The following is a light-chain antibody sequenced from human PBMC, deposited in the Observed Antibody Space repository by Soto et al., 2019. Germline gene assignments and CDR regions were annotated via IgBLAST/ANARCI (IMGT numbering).Light chain of an antibody. CDR3: QQYYSIPPT. V-gene: IGKV4-1*01. Sequence: DIVMTQSPDSLAVSLGERATINCKSSQSLLYSSNNKNFLAWYQQKPGQPPKLLFYWASTRQSGVPDRFSGSGSGTDFTLTISSLQAEDVAVYYCQQYYSIPPTFGGGTKVDIK. CDR1: QSLLYSSNNKNF. CDR2: WAS. J-gene: IGKJ4*01.